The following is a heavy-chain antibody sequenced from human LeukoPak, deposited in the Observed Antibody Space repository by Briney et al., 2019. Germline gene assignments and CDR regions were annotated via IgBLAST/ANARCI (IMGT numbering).Heavy chain of an antibody. D-gene: IGHD1-26*01. CDR1: GYTFTGYY. CDR3: ARASGPNYYYYYMDV. J-gene: IGHJ6*03. CDR2: INPNSGGT. V-gene: IGHV1-2*02. Sequence: GASVKVSCKASGYTFTGYYMHWVRQAPGQGLEWMGWINPNSGGTNYAQKFQGRVTMTRDMSTSTVYMELSSLRSEDTAVYYCARASGPNYYYYYMDVWGKGITVTVSS.